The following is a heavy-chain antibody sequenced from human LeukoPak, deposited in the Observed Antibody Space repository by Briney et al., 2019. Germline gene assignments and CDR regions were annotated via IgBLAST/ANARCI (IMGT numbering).Heavy chain of an antibody. D-gene: IGHD1-14*01. V-gene: IGHV4-34*01. CDR3: AITEDAFDI. J-gene: IGHJ3*02. Sequence: PSETLSLTCAVYGGSFSGYYWSWIRQPPGKGLEWIGEINHSGSTNYNPSLKGRVTISVDTSKNQFSLKLSSVTAADTAVYYCAITEDAFDIWGQGTMVTVSS. CDR2: INHSGST. CDR1: GGSFSGYY.